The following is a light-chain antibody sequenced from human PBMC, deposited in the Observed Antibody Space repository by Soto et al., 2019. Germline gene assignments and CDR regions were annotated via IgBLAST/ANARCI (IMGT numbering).Light chain of an antibody. CDR1: QSVSSNY. CDR2: GAS. Sequence: ESVLTQSPGTLSLSPGERATLSCKASQSVSSNYLAWCQQKPGQAPRLLLYGASNRATGVPDRFSGSGSGTDFTLTISSLKPEDFAVYFCQQWHSSPSITFGQGTRLEI. V-gene: IGKV3-20*01. CDR3: QQWHSSPSIT. J-gene: IGKJ5*01.